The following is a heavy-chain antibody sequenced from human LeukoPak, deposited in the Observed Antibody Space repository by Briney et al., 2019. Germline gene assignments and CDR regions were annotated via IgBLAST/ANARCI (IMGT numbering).Heavy chain of an antibody. J-gene: IGHJ4*02. D-gene: IGHD3-22*01. CDR1: GYTFTSYA. CDR3: ARAGLDYYDSSGYSDFDY. Sequence: ASVKVSCKASGYTFTSYAMNWVRQAPGQGLEWMGWINTNTGNPTYAQGFTGRFVFSLDPSVSTAYLQISSLKAEDTAVYYCARAGLDYYDSSGYSDFDYWGQGTLVTVSS. CDR2: INTNTGNP. V-gene: IGHV7-4-1*02.